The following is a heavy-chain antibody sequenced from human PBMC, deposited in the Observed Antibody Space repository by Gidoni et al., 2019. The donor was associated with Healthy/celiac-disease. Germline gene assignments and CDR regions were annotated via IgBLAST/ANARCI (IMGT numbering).Heavy chain of an antibody. CDR1: GFTFSSYS. Sequence: EVQLVESGGGQVKPGGSLRLSCAASGFTFSSYSMNWVRQAPGKGLEWVSSISSSSSYRYYADSVKGRFTISRDNAKNSLYLQMNSLRAEDTAVYYCARDLLPILEQYSGMDVWGQGTTVTVSS. J-gene: IGHJ6*02. D-gene: IGHD3-9*01. V-gene: IGHV3-21*01. CDR2: ISSSSSYR. CDR3: ARDLLPILEQYSGMDV.